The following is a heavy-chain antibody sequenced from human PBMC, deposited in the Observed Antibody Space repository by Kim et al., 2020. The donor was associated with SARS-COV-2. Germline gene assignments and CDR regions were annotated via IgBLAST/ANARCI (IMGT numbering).Heavy chain of an antibody. CDR1: GGSISSYY. Sequence: SETLSLTCTVSGGSISSYYWSWIRQPPGKGLEWIGYIYYSGSTNYNPSLKSRVTISVDTSKNQFSLKLSSVTAADTAVYYCARGGAGSGGTILIAYYWGQGTLVTVSS. CDR2: IYYSGST. J-gene: IGHJ4*02. V-gene: IGHV4-59*13. CDR3: ARGGAGSGGTILIAYY. D-gene: IGHD2-15*01.